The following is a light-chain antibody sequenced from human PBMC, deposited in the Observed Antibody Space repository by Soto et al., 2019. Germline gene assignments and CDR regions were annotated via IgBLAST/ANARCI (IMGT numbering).Light chain of an antibody. V-gene: IGLV2-14*01. Sequence: QSALPQPASVSGSPGQSITISCTGTSSDVGGYNYISWYQQHPGKAPKLMIYEVSNRPSGVSNRFSGSKSGNTASLTISGLQAEDEAHYYCSSYTSSSTLVVFGTGTKLTVL. CDR2: EVS. CDR3: SSYTSSSTLVV. CDR1: SSDVGGYNY. J-gene: IGLJ1*01.